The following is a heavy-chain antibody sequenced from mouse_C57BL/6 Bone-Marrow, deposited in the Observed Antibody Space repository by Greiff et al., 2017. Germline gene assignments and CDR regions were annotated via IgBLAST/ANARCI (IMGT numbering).Heavy chain of an antibody. J-gene: IGHJ4*01. CDR3: VYDYDGYAMDY. CDR1: GYTFTSYW. CDR2: IHPNSGST. Sequence: VQLQQPGAELVKPGASVKLSCKASGYTFTSYWMHWVKQRPGQGLAWIGMIHPNSGSTNYNEKFKSQATLTVDKSSSTAYMQRSSLTSEDSAVYYCVYDYDGYAMDYWGQGTTVTVSS. V-gene: IGHV1-64*01. D-gene: IGHD2-4*01.